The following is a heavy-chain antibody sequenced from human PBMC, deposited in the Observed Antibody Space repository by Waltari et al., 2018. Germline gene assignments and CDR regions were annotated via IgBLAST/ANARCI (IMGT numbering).Heavy chain of an antibody. V-gene: IGHV4-31*01. CDR1: GGSISSGGYY. CDR2: IYYSWSP. D-gene: IGHD6-13*01. Sequence: QVQLQESGPGLVKPSQTLSLTCTVSGGSISSGGYYWSWIRQHPGKGLEWIGYIYYSWSPYYNPSLKSLVTISVDTSKNQCSLKLSSVTAADTAVYYCARVGSSSGGSAPFDYWGQGTLVTVSS. J-gene: IGHJ4*02. CDR3: ARVGSSSGGSAPFDY.